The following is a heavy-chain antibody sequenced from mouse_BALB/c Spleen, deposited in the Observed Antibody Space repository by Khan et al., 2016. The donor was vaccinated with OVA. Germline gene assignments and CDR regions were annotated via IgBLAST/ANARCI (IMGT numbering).Heavy chain of an antibody. Sequence: VQLQQSGPELVKPGASMKISCKASGYSFTDYTMNWVKQSHGKNLEWIGLINPYNGFTTYNQKFKGKATLTVDKSSSTAYMELLSLTSDDSAVYYFARGNYYGSNSWFAYWGQGTLVTVSA. CDR2: INPYNGFT. V-gene: IGHV1-18*01. CDR1: GYSFTDYT. CDR3: ARGNYYGSNSWFAY. D-gene: IGHD1-1*01. J-gene: IGHJ3*01.